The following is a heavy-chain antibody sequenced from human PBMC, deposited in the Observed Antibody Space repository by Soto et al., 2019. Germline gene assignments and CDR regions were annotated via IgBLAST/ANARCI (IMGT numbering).Heavy chain of an antibody. CDR3: EREPKSIEAAGWFDP. V-gene: IGHV3-15*01. CDR1: GFTFSNAW. D-gene: IGHD6-13*01. Sequence: GGSLRLSCAASGFTFSNAWMSWVRQAPGKGLEWVGRIKSKTDGGTTDYAAPVKGRFTISRDDSKNTLYLQMNRLNTEDTAVYYCEREPKSIEAAGWFDPWGQGTLVTVSS. CDR2: IKSKTDGGTT. J-gene: IGHJ5*02.